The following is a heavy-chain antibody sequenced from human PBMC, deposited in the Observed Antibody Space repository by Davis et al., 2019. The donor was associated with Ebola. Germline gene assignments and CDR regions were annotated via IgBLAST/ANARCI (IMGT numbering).Heavy chain of an antibody. Sequence: MPSETLSLTCTVSGGSISSYYWSWIRQPPGKGLEWIGEINHSGSTNYNPSLKSRVTISVDTSKNQFSLKLSSVTAADTAVYYCATGQRLLWFGESTNIGMDVWGKGTTVTVSS. V-gene: IGHV4-34*01. D-gene: IGHD3-10*01. CDR1: GGSISSYY. CDR3: ATGQRLLWFGESTNIGMDV. J-gene: IGHJ6*04. CDR2: INHSGST.